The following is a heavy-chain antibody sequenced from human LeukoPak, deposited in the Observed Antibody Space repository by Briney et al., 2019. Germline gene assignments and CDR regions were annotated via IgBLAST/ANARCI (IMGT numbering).Heavy chain of an antibody. V-gene: IGHV4-38-2*02. CDR2: IYHSGST. Sequence: SETLSLTCTVSGYFISSGYYWGWIRQPPGKGLEWIGSIYHSGSTYYNPSLKSRVTISVDTSKNQFSLKLSSVTAADTAVYYCAGYYDSSGSFDYWGQGTLVTVSS. CDR1: GYFISSGYY. D-gene: IGHD3-22*01. CDR3: AGYYDSSGSFDY. J-gene: IGHJ4*02.